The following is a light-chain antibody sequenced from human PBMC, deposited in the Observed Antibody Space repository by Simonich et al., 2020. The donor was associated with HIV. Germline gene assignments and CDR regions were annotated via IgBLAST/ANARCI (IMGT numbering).Light chain of an antibody. CDR3: QQRRNWPPIT. Sequence: SLPRTPPQPGTAPRPRHYDASTRATGVPSRFRGSGSGTDFTLTISSLEPEDFAVYYCQQRRNWPPITFGQGTRLEIK. V-gene: IGKV3-11*01. CDR1: S. J-gene: IGKJ5*01. CDR2: DAS.